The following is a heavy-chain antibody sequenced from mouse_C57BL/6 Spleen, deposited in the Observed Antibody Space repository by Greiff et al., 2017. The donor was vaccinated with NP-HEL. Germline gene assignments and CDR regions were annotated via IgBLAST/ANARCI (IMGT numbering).Heavy chain of an antibody. J-gene: IGHJ3*01. CDR1: GYSFTGYY. V-gene: IGHV1-42*01. Sequence: VQLKESGPELVKPGASVKISCKASGYSFTGYYMNWVKQSPEKSLEWIGEINPSTGGTTYNQKFKAKATLTVDKSSSTAYMQLKSLTSEDSAVYYCARLGSTMITTEFAYWGQGTLVTVSA. CDR3: ARLGSTMITTEFAY. D-gene: IGHD2-4*01. CDR2: INPSTGGT.